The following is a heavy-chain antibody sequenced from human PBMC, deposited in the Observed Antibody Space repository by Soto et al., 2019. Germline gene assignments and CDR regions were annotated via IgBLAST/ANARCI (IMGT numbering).Heavy chain of an antibody. CDR1: GFTFSSYS. D-gene: IGHD1-1*01. Sequence: EEQLVESGGGLVKPGGSLRLSCAAAGFTFSSYSMNWVRQAPGKGLEWVSAISATSKFIYYADSVKGRFTVSRDNSKNSLYLQMDSLRVEDTALYYCVRDFLNWNSWCDPWGQGTLVTVSS. CDR3: VRDFLNWNSWCDP. V-gene: IGHV3-21*01. CDR2: ISATSKFI. J-gene: IGHJ5*02.